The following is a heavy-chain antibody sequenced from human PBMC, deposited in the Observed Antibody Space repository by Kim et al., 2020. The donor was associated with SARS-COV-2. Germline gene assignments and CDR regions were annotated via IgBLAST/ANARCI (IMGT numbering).Heavy chain of an antibody. CDR2: IRSKAYGGTT. CDR3: TRDPNPDYEILTGYSGY. J-gene: IGHJ4*02. D-gene: IGHD3-9*01. V-gene: IGHV3-49*04. Sequence: GGSLRLSCTASGFTFGDYAMSWVRQAPGKGLEGVGFIRSKAYGGTTEYAASVKGRFTISRDDSKSIAYLQMNSLKTEDTAVYYCTRDPNPDYEILTGYSGYWGQGTLVTVSS. CDR1: GFTFGDYA.